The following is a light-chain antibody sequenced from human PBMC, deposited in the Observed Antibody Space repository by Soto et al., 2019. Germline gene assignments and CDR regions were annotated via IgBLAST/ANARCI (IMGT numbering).Light chain of an antibody. CDR2: GAS. Sequence: EIVLTQSPGTLSVSPGERATLSCRASQSVSSKLAWYQQKPGHAPRLLFYGASTGATGIPAMFSGSGSETEFTLSISSLQSEDFAVYYCQQYNNWPGTFGQGTKVEIK. CDR3: QQYNNWPGT. CDR1: QSVSSK. V-gene: IGKV3-15*01. J-gene: IGKJ1*01.